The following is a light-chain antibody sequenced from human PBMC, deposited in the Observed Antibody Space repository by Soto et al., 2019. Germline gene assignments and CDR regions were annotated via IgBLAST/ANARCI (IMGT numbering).Light chain of an antibody. CDR3: QQSYSTPYT. J-gene: IGKJ2*01. CDR1: QTISRY. V-gene: IGKV1-39*01. CDR2: AAS. Sequence: DIQMSQSPTSLSASVRDRVTITCRASQTISRYLNWYQQKPRKAPKLLIFAASSLQGAVPSRFSGSGSGTDFTLTISSLQVEDFATYYCQQSYSTPYTFGQGTKLEIK.